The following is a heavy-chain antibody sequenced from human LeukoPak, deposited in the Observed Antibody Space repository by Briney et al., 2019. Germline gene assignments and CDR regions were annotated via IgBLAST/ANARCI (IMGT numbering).Heavy chain of an antibody. Sequence: ASVKVSCKASGYTFTGYYMHWVRQAPGQGLEWMGWINPNSGGTNYAQKFQGRVTMTRDTSISTAHMELSRLRSDDTAVYYCARGVRWDFYYYYYGMDVWGQGTTVTVSS. CDR1: GYTFTGYY. CDR3: ARGVRWDFYYYYYGMDV. D-gene: IGHD1-26*01. J-gene: IGHJ6*02. CDR2: INPNSGGT. V-gene: IGHV1-2*02.